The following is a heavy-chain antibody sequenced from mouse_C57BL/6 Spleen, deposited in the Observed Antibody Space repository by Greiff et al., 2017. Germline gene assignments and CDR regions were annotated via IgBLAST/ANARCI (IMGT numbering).Heavy chain of an antibody. CDR1: GYSITSGYY. CDR3: AGNPYAMDY. V-gene: IGHV3-6*01. D-gene: IGHD2-1*01. Sequence: EVKLQESGPGLVKPSQSLSLTCSVTGYSITSGYYWNWIRQFPGNKLEWMGYISYDGSNNYNPSLKNRISITRDTSKNQFFLKLNSVTTEDTATYYCAGNPYAMDYWGQGTSVTVSS. CDR2: ISYDGSN. J-gene: IGHJ4*01.